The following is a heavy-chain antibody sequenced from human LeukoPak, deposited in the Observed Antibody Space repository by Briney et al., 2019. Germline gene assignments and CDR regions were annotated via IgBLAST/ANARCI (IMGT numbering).Heavy chain of an antibody. J-gene: IGHJ6*03. CDR1: GFTFRSYG. CDR3: ARDHGKVAPHYYYYYYYMDV. D-gene: IGHD5-12*01. Sequence: GGSLRLSCAASGFTFRSYGMSWVRQAPGKGLEWVAVISYDGSNKYYADSVKGRFTISRDNSKNTLYLQMNSLRAEDTAVYYCARDHGKVAPHYYYYYYYMDVWGKGTTVTVSS. CDR2: ISYDGSNK. V-gene: IGHV3-30*03.